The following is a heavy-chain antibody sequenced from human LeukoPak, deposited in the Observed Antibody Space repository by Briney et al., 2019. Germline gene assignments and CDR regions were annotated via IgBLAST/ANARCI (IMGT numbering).Heavy chain of an antibody. V-gene: IGHV3-30-3*01. D-gene: IGHD1-26*01. CDR2: LSHGGSTK. CDR1: GFTFGGYT. J-gene: IGHJ3*02. CDR3: ARDPSYYTGSGFDI. Sequence: GRSLRLSCAASGFTFGGYTMHWVRQAPGKGLEWVAVLSHGGSTKYYADSVRGRFTISRDNSKNTLYVQMNSLRVEDTAMYYCARDPSYYTGSGFDIWGQGTMVSVSS.